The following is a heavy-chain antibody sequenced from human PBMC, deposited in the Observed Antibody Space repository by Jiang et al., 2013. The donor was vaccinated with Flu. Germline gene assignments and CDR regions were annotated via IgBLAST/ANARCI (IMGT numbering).Heavy chain of an antibody. CDR2: INPSGGST. Sequence: GAEVKKPEASVKVSCKASGYTFTSYYMHWVRQAPGQGLEWMGIINPSGGSTSYAQKFQGRVTMTRDTSTSTVYMELSSLRSEDTAVYYCARSSRYYDSSGYSPDYWGQGTLVTVTS. J-gene: IGHJ4*02. D-gene: IGHD3-22*01. V-gene: IGHV1-46*01. CDR1: GYTFTSYY. CDR3: ARSSRYYDSSGYSPDY.